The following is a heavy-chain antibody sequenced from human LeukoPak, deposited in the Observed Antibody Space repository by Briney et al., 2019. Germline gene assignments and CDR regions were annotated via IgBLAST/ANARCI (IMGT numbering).Heavy chain of an antibody. Sequence: TXTSYGISGVRQAPGQGVEWMGCISAYNGNTNYAQKLQSRVTITTDTSTSTAYMELRSLRSDDTAVYYCASQTPSSPFDYWGQGTLVTISS. D-gene: IGHD3-10*01. CDR3: ASQTPSSPFDY. CDR1: TXTSYG. J-gene: IGHJ4*02. CDR2: ISAYNGNT. V-gene: IGHV1-18*01.